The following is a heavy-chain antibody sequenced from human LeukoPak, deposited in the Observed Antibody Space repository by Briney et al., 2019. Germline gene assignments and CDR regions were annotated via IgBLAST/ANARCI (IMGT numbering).Heavy chain of an antibody. CDR3: ARGRYYDFWSGYYTPLFDY. J-gene: IGHJ4*02. CDR1: GYTFTSYD. CDR2: MNPNSGNT. Sequence: GASVKVSCKASGYTFTSYDINWLRQATGQGLEWMGWMNPNSGNTGYAQKFQGRVTITRNTSISTAYMELSSLRSEDTAVYYCARGRYYDFWSGYYTPLFDYWGQGTLVTVSS. V-gene: IGHV1-8*03. D-gene: IGHD3-3*01.